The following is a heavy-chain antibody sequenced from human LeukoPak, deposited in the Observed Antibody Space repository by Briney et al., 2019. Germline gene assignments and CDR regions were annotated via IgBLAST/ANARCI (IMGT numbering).Heavy chain of an antibody. D-gene: IGHD6-13*01. CDR3: AKDPSAGVTPYYFDY. J-gene: IGHJ4*02. CDR1: GGSVSSGSYY. Sequence: SETLSLTCTVSGGSVSSGSYYWSWIRQPPGKGLEWIGYIYYSGSTNYNPSLKSRVTISVDTSKNQFSLKLSSVTAADTAVYYCAKDPSAGVTPYYFDYWGQGTLVTVSS. V-gene: IGHV4-61*01. CDR2: IYYSGST.